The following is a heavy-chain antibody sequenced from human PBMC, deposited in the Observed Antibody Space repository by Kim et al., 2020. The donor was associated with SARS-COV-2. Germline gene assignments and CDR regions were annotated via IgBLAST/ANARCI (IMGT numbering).Heavy chain of an antibody. CDR3: ASTVTTSYFDY. Sequence: GGSLRLSCAASGFTFSSYAMHWVRQAPGKGLEWVAVISYDGSNKYYADSVKGRFTISRDNSKNTLYLQMNSLRAEDTAVYYCASTVTTSYFDYWGQGTLGTVSS. CDR2: ISYDGSNK. CDR1: GFTFSSYA. V-gene: IGHV3-30*04. D-gene: IGHD4-17*01. J-gene: IGHJ4*02.